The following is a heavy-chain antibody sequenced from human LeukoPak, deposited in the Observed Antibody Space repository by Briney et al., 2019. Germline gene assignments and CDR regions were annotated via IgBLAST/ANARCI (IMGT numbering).Heavy chain of an antibody. CDR1: GGSISSYY. V-gene: IGHV4-59*01. CDR2: IYYSGST. CDR3: ARGMEFDP. Sequence: PSETLSLTCTVSGGSISSYYWSWIRQPPGKGLEWTGYIYYSGSTNYNPSLKSRVTISVDTSKNQFSLKLSSVTAADTAVYYCARGMEFDPWGQGTLVTVSS. J-gene: IGHJ5*02.